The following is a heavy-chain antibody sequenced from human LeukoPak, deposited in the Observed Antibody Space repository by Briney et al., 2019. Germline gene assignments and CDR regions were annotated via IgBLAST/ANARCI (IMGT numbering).Heavy chain of an antibody. J-gene: IGHJ4*02. D-gene: IGHD4-17*01. CDR1: GYTFTGYY. CDR3: ARAPGDDYGDKNFDY. V-gene: IGHV1-2*02. Sequence: ASVKVSCKASGYTFTGYYMHWVRQAPGQGLEWMGWINPNSGGTNYAQKFQGRVTMTRDTSISTAYMELSRLRSDDTAVYYCARAPGDDYGDKNFDYWGQGTPVTVAS. CDR2: INPNSGGT.